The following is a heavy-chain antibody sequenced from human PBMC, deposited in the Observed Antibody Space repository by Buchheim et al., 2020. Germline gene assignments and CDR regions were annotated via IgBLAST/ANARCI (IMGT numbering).Heavy chain of an antibody. CDR3: ARGHGSGSYYTSSDY. V-gene: IGHV4-59*01. CDR1: GGSISSYY. D-gene: IGHD3-10*01. Sequence: QVQLQESGPGLVKPSETLSLTCTVSGGSISSYYWSWIRQPPGKGLEWIGYIYYSGSTNYNPSLKRRVTISVDTSKNQFSLKLSSVTAADTAVYYCARGHGSGSYYTSSDYWGQGTL. CDR2: IYYSGST. J-gene: IGHJ4*02.